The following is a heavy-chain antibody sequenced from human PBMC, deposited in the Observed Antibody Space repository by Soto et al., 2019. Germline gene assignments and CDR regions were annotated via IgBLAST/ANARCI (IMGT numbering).Heavy chain of an antibody. Sequence: ASVKVSCKASGYTFTSYGISGVRQAPGQGLEWMGWISAYNGNTNYAQKLQGRVTMTTDTSTSTAYMELRSLRSDDTAVYYCARDHIVVVTSHYFDYWGQGTLVTVSS. D-gene: IGHD2-21*02. CDR1: GYTFTSYG. CDR2: ISAYNGNT. J-gene: IGHJ4*02. V-gene: IGHV1-18*01. CDR3: ARDHIVVVTSHYFDY.